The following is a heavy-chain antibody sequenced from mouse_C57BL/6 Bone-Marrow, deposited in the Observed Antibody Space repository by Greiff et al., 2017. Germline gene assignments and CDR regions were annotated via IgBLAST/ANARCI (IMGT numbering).Heavy chain of an antibody. Sequence: VQLQQSGAELVRPGASVKLSCTASGFNIKDDYMHWVKQRPEQGLEWIGWIDPENGDTEYASKFQGKATITADTSSNTAYPQLSSLTSEDTAVYYCTTTEVWFADWGQGTLVTVSA. CDR3: TTTEVWFAD. CDR2: IDPENGDT. CDR1: GFNIKDDY. J-gene: IGHJ3*01. V-gene: IGHV14-4*01.